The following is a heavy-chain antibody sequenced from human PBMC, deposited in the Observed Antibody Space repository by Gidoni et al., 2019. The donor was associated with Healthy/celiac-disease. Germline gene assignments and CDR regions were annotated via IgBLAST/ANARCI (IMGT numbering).Heavy chain of an antibody. Sequence: QVQLQQWGAGLLKPSETLSLTCAVYGGSFCGYYWSWIRQPPGKGLEWIGEINHSGSTNYNPSLKSRVTISVDTSKNQFSLKLSSVTAADTAVYYCARGGSGSYTAPGDAFDIWGQGTMVTVSS. V-gene: IGHV4-34*01. J-gene: IGHJ3*02. D-gene: IGHD1-26*01. CDR2: INHSGST. CDR3: ARGGSGSYTAPGDAFDI. CDR1: GGSFCGYY.